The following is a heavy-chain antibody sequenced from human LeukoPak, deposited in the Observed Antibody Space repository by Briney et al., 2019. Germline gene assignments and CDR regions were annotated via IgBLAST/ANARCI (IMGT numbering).Heavy chain of an antibody. CDR2: LSCSGGST. CDR3: ARDATAAAVPRNWFDP. CDR1: RFTFNSYA. J-gene: IGHJ5*02. V-gene: IGHV3-23*01. Sequence: GVCLRLLCAASRFTFNSYAMICVPQAPGKGLVWGSALSCSGGSTYYADSVKGRFTISRDNSKNTLYLQMNSLRAEDTAVYYCARDATAAAVPRNWFDPWGQGTLVTVSS. D-gene: IGHD6-13*01.